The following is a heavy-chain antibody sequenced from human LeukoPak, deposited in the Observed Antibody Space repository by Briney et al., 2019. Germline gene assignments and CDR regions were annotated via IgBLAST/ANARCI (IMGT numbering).Heavy chain of an antibody. J-gene: IGHJ4*02. CDR1: GFTFDDYA. CDR3: AKDLGVMVTATLDY. D-gene: IGHD2-21*02. Sequence: GRSLRLSCAASGFTFDDYAMHWVRQAPGKGLEWVSGISWNSGSIGYADSVKGRFTISRDNAKNSLYLQMNSLRAEDTALYYCAKDLGVMVTATLDYWGQGTLVTVSS. V-gene: IGHV3-9*01. CDR2: ISWNSGSI.